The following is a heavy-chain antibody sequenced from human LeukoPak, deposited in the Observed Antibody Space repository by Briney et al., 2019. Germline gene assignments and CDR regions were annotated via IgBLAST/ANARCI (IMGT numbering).Heavy chain of an antibody. J-gene: IGHJ4*02. V-gene: IGHV4-39*07. CDR2: IFYSGST. Sequence: SETLSLTCTVSSGSISTSNYYWGWVRQPPGKALEWIGNIFYSGSTYYSPSLKSRVTISLDTSRNQFSLKLNSVTAADTAVYFCARGAHYAWNSWGQGTLVTVSS. D-gene: IGHD3-16*01. CDR1: SGSISTSNYY. CDR3: ARGAHYAWNS.